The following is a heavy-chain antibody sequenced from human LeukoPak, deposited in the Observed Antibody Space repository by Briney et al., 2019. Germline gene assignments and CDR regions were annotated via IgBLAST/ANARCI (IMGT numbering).Heavy chain of an antibody. V-gene: IGHV1-18*01. CDR3: ARGKRALGDTNWFDP. J-gene: IGHJ5*02. Sequence: ASVKVSCKASGYTFTSYGISWVRQAPGQGLEWMGWISAYNGNTNYAQKLQGRVTMTTDTSTSTAYMDLSRLRSDGTAVYYCARGKRALGDTNWFDPWGQGTLVTVSS. D-gene: IGHD4-17*01. CDR2: ISAYNGNT. CDR1: GYTFTSYG.